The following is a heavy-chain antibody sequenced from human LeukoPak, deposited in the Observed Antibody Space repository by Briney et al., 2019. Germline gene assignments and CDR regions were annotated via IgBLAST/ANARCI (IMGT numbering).Heavy chain of an antibody. D-gene: IGHD3-16*01. CDR2: INPNTGAT. V-gene: IGHV1-2*02. CDR3: ARLGSSDI. CDR1: AHTFTGYY. Sequence: GASVTVSCKASAHTFTGYYMHWVRQAPGQGLEWMGWINPNTGATNYAQKFQGRVTMTRDTSLSTAYMKLSSLRSDDTAVYYCARLGSSDIWGQGTMVTVSS. J-gene: IGHJ3*02.